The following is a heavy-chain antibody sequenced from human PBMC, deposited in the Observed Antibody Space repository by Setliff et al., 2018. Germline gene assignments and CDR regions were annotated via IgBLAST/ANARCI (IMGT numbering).Heavy chain of an antibody. V-gene: IGHV3-30*03. J-gene: IGHJ4*02. CDR2: VSYDGSNK. CDR1: GFTFSAYG. CDR3: ARTRSGSGCYAGLES. Sequence: SLRLSCAASGFTFSAYGMHWVRQAPGKGLEWVAVVSYDGSNKWYADSVKGRFTISRDNAKNSLFLQMNSLRPEDTAVYYCARTRSGSGCYAGLESWGQGTPVTVSS. D-gene: IGHD2-15*01.